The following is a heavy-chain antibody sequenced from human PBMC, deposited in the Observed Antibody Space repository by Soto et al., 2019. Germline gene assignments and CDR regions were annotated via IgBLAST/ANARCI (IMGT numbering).Heavy chain of an antibody. D-gene: IGHD3-10*01. Sequence: ASVNVSCKASGGTFSIYTISWVRQAPGQGLEWMGRIIPILGIANYAQKFQGRVTITADKSTSTAYMELSSLRSEDTAVYYCARAAITMVRGAHFDYWGQGTLVTVSS. CDR1: GGTFSIYT. CDR2: IIPILGIA. V-gene: IGHV1-69*02. CDR3: ARAAITMVRGAHFDY. J-gene: IGHJ4*02.